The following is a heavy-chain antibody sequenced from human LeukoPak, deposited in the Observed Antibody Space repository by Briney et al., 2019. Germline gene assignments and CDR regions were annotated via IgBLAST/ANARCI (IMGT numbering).Heavy chain of an antibody. D-gene: IGHD3-10*02. Sequence: ASVKVSCKASGYTFTSYYMHWVRQAPGQGLEWVGIINPSGGSTSYAQKFQGRVTMTRDTSTSTVYMELSSLRSEDTAVYYCHVHYHQLIYYYYMDVWGKGTTVTVSS. CDR1: GYTFTSYY. CDR2: INPSGGST. J-gene: IGHJ6*03. V-gene: IGHV1-46*01. CDR3: HVHYHQLIYYYYMDV.